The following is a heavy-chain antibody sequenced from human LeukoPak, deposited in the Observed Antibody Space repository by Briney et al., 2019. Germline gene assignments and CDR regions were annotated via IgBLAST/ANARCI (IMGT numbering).Heavy chain of an antibody. D-gene: IGHD3-3*01. J-gene: IGHJ4*02. CDR3: ARDRSWNYFDY. CDR1: GFTFSRHG. Sequence: GGSLRLSCAPSGFTFSRHGMHWVRQAPGKGLEWVAIISNDGSRKYYAHSVEGRFTISRDNSKNTLYLQMDSLRAEDTAVYYCARDRSWNYFDYWGQGTLVTVSS. CDR2: ISNDGSRK. V-gene: IGHV3-30*03.